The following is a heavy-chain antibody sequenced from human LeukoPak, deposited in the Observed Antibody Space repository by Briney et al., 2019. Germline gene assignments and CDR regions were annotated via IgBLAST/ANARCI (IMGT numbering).Heavy chain of an antibody. D-gene: IGHD3-9*01. V-gene: IGHV1-2*02. J-gene: IGHJ5*02. CDR3: ARNYYDILAGYYRGDWFDP. CDR1: GYTLTGYY. Sequence: ATVKVSCKASGYTLTGYYRHGWPQAPGQRPEWIGWINPPTRSTNYAQKIQSRVTMTRDTSISTAYMELSRLRSDATAVYYCARNYYDILAGYYRGDWFDPWGQGTLVTVSS. CDR2: INPPTRST.